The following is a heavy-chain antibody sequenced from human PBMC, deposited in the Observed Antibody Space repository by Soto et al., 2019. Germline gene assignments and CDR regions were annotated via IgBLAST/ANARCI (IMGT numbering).Heavy chain of an antibody. D-gene: IGHD3-22*01. Sequence: PSETLSLTCTVSGGSISSYYWSWIRQPPGKGLEWIGYIYYSGSTNYNPSLKSRVTISVDTSKNQFSLKLSSVTAADTAVYYCARDHYYDSSGYYLGPYYFDYWGQGTLVTVS. J-gene: IGHJ4*01. V-gene: IGHV4-59*01. CDR2: IYYSGST. CDR1: GGSISSYY. CDR3: ARDHYYDSSGYYLGPYYFDY.